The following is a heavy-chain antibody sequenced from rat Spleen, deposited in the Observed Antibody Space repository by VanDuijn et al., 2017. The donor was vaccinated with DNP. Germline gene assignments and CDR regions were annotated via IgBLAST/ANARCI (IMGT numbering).Heavy chain of an antibody. CDR1: VDSPSCGFR. CDR3: AIQLGVFDY. J-gene: IGHJ2*01. CDR2: INSEGST. Sequence: SVPVDSPSCGFRWTWIRKFPGNKLEWMGYINSEGSTDYNPSLKSRVSITRDTSKNQFFLQIDSVTTEDTATYYCAIQLGVFDYWGQGVMVTVSS. D-gene: IGHD5-1*01. V-gene: IGHV3-3*01.